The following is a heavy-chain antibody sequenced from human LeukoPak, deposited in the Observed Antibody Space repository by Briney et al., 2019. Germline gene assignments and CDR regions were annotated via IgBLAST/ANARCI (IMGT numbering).Heavy chain of an antibody. J-gene: IGHJ3*02. V-gene: IGHV4-39*01. Sequence: SETLSLTCTVSSGSISSSNYYWGWIRQPPGKGLAWIGSIYYSGRTYYNPSLKSRVSMSVDTSKNQFSLKLSSVTAADTAVYYCARRLYYDRRGALDIWGQGTMVTVSS. CDR1: SGSISSSNYY. CDR2: IYYSGRT. D-gene: IGHD3-16*01. CDR3: ARRLYYDRRGALDI.